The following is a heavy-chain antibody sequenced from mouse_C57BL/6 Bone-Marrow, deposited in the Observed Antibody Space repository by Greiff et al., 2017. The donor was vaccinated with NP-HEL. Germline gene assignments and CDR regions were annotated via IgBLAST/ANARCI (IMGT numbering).Heavy chain of an antibody. Sequence: VQLKESGPVLVKPGASVKMSCKASGYTFTDYYMNWVKQSHGKSLEWIGVINPYNGGTSYNQKFKGKATLTVDKSSSTAYMELNSLTSEDSAVYYCARGGTTVVSNWYFDVWGTGTTVTVSS. D-gene: IGHD1-1*01. CDR2: INPYNGGT. J-gene: IGHJ1*03. CDR3: ARGGTTVVSNWYFDV. V-gene: IGHV1-19*01. CDR1: GYTFTDYY.